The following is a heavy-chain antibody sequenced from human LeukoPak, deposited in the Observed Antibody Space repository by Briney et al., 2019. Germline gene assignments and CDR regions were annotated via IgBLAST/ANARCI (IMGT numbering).Heavy chain of an antibody. J-gene: IGHJ4*02. CDR3: ARAGTTVIFDY. Sequence: SETLSLTCAVSGGSISSGGYSWSWIRQPPGKGLEWIGYIYHSGSTYYNPSLKSRVTISVDRSKNQFSLKLSSVTAAVTAVYYCARAGTTVIFDYWGQGTLVTVSS. CDR1: GGSISSGGYS. CDR2: IYHSGST. D-gene: IGHD4-17*01. V-gene: IGHV4-30-2*01.